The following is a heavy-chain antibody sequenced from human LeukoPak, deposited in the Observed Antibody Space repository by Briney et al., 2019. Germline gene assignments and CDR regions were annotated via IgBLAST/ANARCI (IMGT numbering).Heavy chain of an antibody. CDR3: ARESYDSSGSPGFDY. Sequence: ASVKVSCKASGYTFTGYYMHWVRQAPGQGLEWMGIINPSGGSTSYAQKFQGRVTMTRDTSTSTVYMELSSLRSEDTAVYYCARESYDSSGSPGFDYWGQGTLVTVSS. CDR2: INPSGGST. D-gene: IGHD3-22*01. V-gene: IGHV1-46*01. J-gene: IGHJ4*02. CDR1: GYTFTGYY.